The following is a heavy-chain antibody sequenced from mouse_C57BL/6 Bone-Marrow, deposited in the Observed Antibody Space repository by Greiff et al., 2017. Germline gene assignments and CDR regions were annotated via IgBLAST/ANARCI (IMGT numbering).Heavy chain of an antibody. V-gene: IGHV6-6*01. CDR2: IRNKANNHAT. CDR3: TRKTWTGGGPDY. CDR1: GFTFSDAW. J-gene: IGHJ2*01. Sequence: VQLKESGGGLVQPGGSMKLSCAASGFTFSDAWMDWVRQSPEKGLEWVAEIRNKANNHATYYAESVKGRFTISRDDSKSSVYLQMNSLRAEDTGIYYCTRKTWTGGGPDYWGQGTTLTVSS.